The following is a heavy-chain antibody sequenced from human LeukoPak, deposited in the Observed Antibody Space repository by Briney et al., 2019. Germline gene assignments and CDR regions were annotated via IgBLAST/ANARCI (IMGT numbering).Heavy chain of an antibody. V-gene: IGHV4-34*01. D-gene: IGHD2-15*01. CDR2: INHSGST. CDR1: GGSFSGYY. J-gene: IGHJ4*02. Sequence: SETLSLTCAVYGGSFSGYYWSWIRQPPGKGLEWIGEINHSGSTNYDPSLKSRVTISVDTSKNQFSLKLSSVTAADTAVYYCARGHLGYCSGGSCHRFDYWGQGTLVTVSS. CDR3: ARGHLGYCSGGSCHRFDY.